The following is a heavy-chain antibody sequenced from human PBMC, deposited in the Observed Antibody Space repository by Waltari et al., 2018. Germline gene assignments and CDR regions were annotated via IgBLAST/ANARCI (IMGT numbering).Heavy chain of an antibody. J-gene: IGHJ4*02. Sequence: QLQLQESGPGLVKPSETLSLTCTVSGGSISSSSYYWGWIRQPPGKGLEWIGSIVSSGSTYDSPSLKSRVTISVDTSKNQFSLKLSSVPAADTAVYYCARARRSGYYYFDYWGQGTLVTVSS. V-gene: IGHV4-39*07. CDR1: GGSISSSSYY. CDR3: ARARRSGYYYFDY. D-gene: IGHD3-3*01. CDR2: IVSSGST.